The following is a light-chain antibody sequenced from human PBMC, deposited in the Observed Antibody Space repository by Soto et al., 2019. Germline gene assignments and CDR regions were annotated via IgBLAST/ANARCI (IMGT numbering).Light chain of an antibody. CDR2: GAS. V-gene: IGKV3-20*01. J-gene: IGKJ5*01. Sequence: EIVMTQSPATLSVSPGERATLSCRASQSVSSYLAWYQQKPGQAPRLLIYGASSRATGIPDRFSGSGSGTDFTLTISRLEPEDFAVYYCQQYGSSPPPITFGQGTRLEI. CDR3: QQYGSSPPPIT. CDR1: QSVSSY.